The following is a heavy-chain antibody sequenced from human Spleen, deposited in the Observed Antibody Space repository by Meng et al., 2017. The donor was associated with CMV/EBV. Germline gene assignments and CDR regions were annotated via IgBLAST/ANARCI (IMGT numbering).Heavy chain of an antibody. V-gene: IGHV2-5*01. J-gene: IGHJ4*02. Sequence: SGPTLVKPTPTLTLTCTFSGFSLSTSGVGVCWIRQPPGKALEWLALLYWNDDKRYSPSLKSRLTITKDTSKNQVVHTRTNVDPVDTAAYYCAHTGPRIGQFWGPPGNWGQGTLVTVSS. CDR2: LYWNDDK. CDR3: AHTGPRIGQFWGPPGN. CDR1: GFSLSTSGVG. D-gene: IGHD3-3*02.